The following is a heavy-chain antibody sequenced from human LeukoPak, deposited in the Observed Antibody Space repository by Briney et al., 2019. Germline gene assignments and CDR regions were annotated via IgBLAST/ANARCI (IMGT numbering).Heavy chain of an antibody. CDR1: GFTFISDW. Sequence: GGALRLCCVTPGFTFISDWMGSGRQAPGKGLEWVANIQQDGSEIFYVDSVRGRFTISRGNAKNSLYLQMNSLRAEDTAVYYCARDSLDYSDYGPDYWGQGTLVTVSS. J-gene: IGHJ4*02. CDR3: ARDSLDYSDYGPDY. V-gene: IGHV3-7*01. D-gene: IGHD4-11*01. CDR2: IQQDGSEI.